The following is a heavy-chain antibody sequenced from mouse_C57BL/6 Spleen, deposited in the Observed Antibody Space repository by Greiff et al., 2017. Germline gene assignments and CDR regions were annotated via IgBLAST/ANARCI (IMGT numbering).Heavy chain of an antibody. V-gene: IGHV3-6*01. Sequence: EVQLQESGPGLVKPSQSLSLTCSVTGYSITSGYYWNWIRQFPGNKLEWMGYISYDGSNNYNPSLKNRISITRDTSKNQFFLKLNSVTTEDTATYYCARDQGFITTVGYFDVWGTGTTVTVSS. CDR1: GYSITSGYY. CDR2: ISYDGSN. D-gene: IGHD1-1*01. J-gene: IGHJ1*03. CDR3: ARDQGFITTVGYFDV.